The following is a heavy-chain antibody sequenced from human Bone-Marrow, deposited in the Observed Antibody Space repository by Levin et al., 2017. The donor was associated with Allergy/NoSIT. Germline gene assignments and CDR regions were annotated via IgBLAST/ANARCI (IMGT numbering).Heavy chain of an antibody. J-gene: IGHJ4*02. CDR2: ISYDGNNK. V-gene: IGHV3-30*18. CDR3: AKGLRRLGYFDS. Sequence: SGGSLRLSCAVSGFTLTNYAMHWVRQAPGKGLEWVTMISYDGNNKYYGESVKGRFTISRDNSKNTLFLEMDSLRAEDTAVYFCAKGLRRLGYFDSWGQGTLVTVSS. D-gene: IGHD3-16*01. CDR1: GFTLTNYA.